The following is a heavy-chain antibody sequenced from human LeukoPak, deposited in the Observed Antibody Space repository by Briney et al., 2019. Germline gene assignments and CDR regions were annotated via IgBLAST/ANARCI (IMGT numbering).Heavy chain of an antibody. D-gene: IGHD4/OR15-4a*01. Sequence: SETLSLTCSVSGASINSRYWTWIRQPAGKGLEWIGRIYISGSTNYSPSLKSRVTMSVDTSKNQFSLNLISVTAADTAVYYCARALNPLTGTYYFDYWGQGTLVTVSS. CDR2: IYISGST. CDR1: GASINSRY. J-gene: IGHJ4*02. V-gene: IGHV4-4*07. CDR3: ARALNPLTGTYYFDY.